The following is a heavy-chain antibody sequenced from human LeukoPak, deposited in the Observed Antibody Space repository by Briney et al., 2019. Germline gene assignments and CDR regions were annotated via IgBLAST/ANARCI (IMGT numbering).Heavy chain of an antibody. Sequence: PSEALSLTCIVSGGSISSGTYYWGWIRQPPGKGLEWIGSISYSGTTSYNPSLKSRVTISVDTSKNQLSLKLSSVTAADTAVYYCARRGDYWGQGTLVTVSS. CDR2: ISYSGTT. V-gene: IGHV4-39*01. J-gene: IGHJ4*02. D-gene: IGHD3-16*01. CDR3: ARRGDY. CDR1: GGSISSGTYY.